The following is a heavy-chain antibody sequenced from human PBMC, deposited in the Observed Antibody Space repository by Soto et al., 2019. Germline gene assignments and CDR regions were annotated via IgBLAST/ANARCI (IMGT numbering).Heavy chain of an antibody. CDR3: ASGAQPSAPVTGFSFSF. V-gene: IGHV1-3*01. CDR1: GYTFTGYA. CDR2: INAVNGNT. Sequence: ASVKVSCKASGYTFTGYAMHWVRQAPGQRLEWMGRINAVNGNTKYSQTVKGRLTVTEDTSAVSAYMELRGLTFDDSAVYYCASGAQPSAPVTGFSFSFWGQGTLVTVSS. J-gene: IGHJ4*02. D-gene: IGHD2-21*02.